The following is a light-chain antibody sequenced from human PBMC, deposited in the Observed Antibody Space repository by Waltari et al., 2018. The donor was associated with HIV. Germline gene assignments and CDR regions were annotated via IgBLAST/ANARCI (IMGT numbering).Light chain of an antibody. V-gene: IGKV1-5*03. CDR1: QSNRSW. CDR3: QQYNSYSQWM. J-gene: IGKJ1*01. Sequence: DIQMTQSPSTLSASVGDRVTITCRARQSNRSWLAWYQQKPGKAPKLLISEASSIESGVPSRFSGSGSGTEVTITISSLQSDDVATYHCQQYNSYSQWMFGQGTKVEIK. CDR2: EAS.